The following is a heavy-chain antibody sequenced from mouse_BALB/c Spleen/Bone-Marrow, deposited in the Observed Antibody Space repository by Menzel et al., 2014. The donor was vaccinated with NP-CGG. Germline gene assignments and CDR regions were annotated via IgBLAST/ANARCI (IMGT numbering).Heavy chain of an antibody. Sequence: VHLVESGAELAKPGASVKMSCKASGYTFTSYWMHWVKQRPGQGLEWIGYINPSTGYTEYNQKFKDKATLTADKSSSPPYMQLSSLTSEDSPVYYCARGKCYGYVWFAYWGQGTLVTVSA. CDR3: ARGKCYGYVWFAY. V-gene: IGHV1-7*01. CDR1: GYTFTSYW. CDR2: INPSTGYT. D-gene: IGHD1-2*01. J-gene: IGHJ3*01.